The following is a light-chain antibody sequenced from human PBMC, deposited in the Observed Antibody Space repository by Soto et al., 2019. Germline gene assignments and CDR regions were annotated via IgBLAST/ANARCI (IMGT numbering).Light chain of an antibody. J-gene: IGKJ2*01. V-gene: IGKV3-20*01. CDR2: GAS. CDR1: QRVSSNY. Sequence: EIVLTQSPGTLSLSPGDRATLSCRASQRVSSNYLAWYQQRPGQAPRLLIYGASSRATGIPDRFSGSGSGTDFTLTINRLEPEDFAVYYCQQYGSSLHTFGQGTKVDIK. CDR3: QQYGSSLHT.